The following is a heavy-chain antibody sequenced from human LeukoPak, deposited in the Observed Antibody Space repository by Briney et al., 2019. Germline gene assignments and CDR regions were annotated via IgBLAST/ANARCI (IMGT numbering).Heavy chain of an antibody. J-gene: IGHJ3*02. CDR1: GFTFSSYW. CDR3: ARVVAAAGHSI. Sequence: PGGSLRLSCVASGFTFSSYWMHWVRQAPRKGLVWVSRINGDGRNINYADSVRGRFTISRDNAKNTLYLQMNSQRADDTAVYYCARVVAAAGHSIWGQGTMVTVSS. D-gene: IGHD6-13*01. V-gene: IGHV3-74*01. CDR2: INGDGRNI.